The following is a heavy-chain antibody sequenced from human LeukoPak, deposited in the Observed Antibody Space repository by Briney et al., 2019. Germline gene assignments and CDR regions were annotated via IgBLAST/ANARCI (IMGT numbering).Heavy chain of an antibody. CDR2: IYYSGST. Sequence: PSETLSLTCTVSGGSISSYYWSWIRQPPGKGLEWIGYIYYSGSTNYNPSLKSRVTISVDTSKNQFSLKLSSVTAADTAAYYCARERSGSEIFARSFDIWGQGTMVTVSS. V-gene: IGHV4-59*12. CDR1: GGSISSYY. J-gene: IGHJ3*02. D-gene: IGHD3-3*01. CDR3: ARERSGSEIFARSFDI.